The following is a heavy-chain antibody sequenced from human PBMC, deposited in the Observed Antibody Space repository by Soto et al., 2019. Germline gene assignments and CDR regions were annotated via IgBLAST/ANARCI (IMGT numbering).Heavy chain of an antibody. V-gene: IGHV3-11*01. Sequence: GGSLGLSCAASGFTFSDYYMSWIRQAPGKGLEWVSYISSSGSTIYYADSVKGRFTISRDNAKNSLYLQMNSLRAEDTAVYYCAGPVGHYYYYMDVWGKGTTVTVSS. CDR3: AGPVGHYYYYMDV. CDR1: GFTFSDYY. CDR2: ISSSGSTI. D-gene: IGHD2-15*01. J-gene: IGHJ6*03.